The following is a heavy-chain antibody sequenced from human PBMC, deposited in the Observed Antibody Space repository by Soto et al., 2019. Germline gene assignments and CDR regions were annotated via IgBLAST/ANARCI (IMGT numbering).Heavy chain of an antibody. Sequence: QVQLVQSGAEVKKPGASVKVSCKVSGYTFTGYYIHWGRQPPGQGLEWMGWINPNSGGTKYPQKFQGRVTMTRDTSIRTVYMSLTGLKSDDTAVYFCARDLAKGGGSAGFDYWGQGTLVAVSS. CDR2: INPNSGGT. J-gene: IGHJ4*02. CDR3: ARDLAKGGGSAGFDY. D-gene: IGHD2-15*01. CDR1: GYTFTGYY. V-gene: IGHV1-2*02.